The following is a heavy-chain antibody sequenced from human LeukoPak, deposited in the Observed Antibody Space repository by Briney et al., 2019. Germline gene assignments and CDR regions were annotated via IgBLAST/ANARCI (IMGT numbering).Heavy chain of an antibody. V-gene: IGHV4-39*07. CDR3: AVGATTPDY. D-gene: IGHD1-26*01. CDR2: INHSGST. J-gene: IGHJ4*02. Sequence: SETLSLTCTVSGGSISSTNYHWSWIRQPPGKGLEWIGEINHSGSTNYNPSLKSRATISVDTSKNQFSLKLSSVTAADTAVYYCAVGATTPDYWGQGTLVTVSS. CDR1: GGSISSTNYH.